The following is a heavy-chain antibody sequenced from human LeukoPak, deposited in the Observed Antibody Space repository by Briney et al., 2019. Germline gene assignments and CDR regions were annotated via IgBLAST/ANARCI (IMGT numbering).Heavy chain of an antibody. CDR2: IRNSGDTM. Sequence: GGSLRLSCAASGFTFSDYYMSWIRQAPGKGLEWVSYIRNSGDTMYYADSVKGRFTISRDNAQNSLYLQMNSLRAEDTAVYYCARAPRLSDYWGQGTLVTVSS. CDR3: ARAPRLSDY. D-gene: IGHD6-25*01. J-gene: IGHJ4*02. CDR1: GFTFSDYY. V-gene: IGHV3-11*01.